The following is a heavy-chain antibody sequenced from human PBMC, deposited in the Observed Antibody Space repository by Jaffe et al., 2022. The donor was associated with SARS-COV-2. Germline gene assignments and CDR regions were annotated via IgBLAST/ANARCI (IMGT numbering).Heavy chain of an antibody. D-gene: IGHD6-13*01. V-gene: IGHV3-23*01. CDR1: GFIFSNYA. Sequence: EVQLLESGGALAQPGGSLRLSCAASGFIFSNYAMHWVRQAPGKGLEWVSRIGGSGGSIYYADSVKGRFTISRDNSKNTLFLQMNSLRADDTAVYYCAKAFDSSSFDCWGHGTLVTVSS. CDR3: AKAFDSSSFDC. J-gene: IGHJ4*01. CDR2: IGGSGGSI.